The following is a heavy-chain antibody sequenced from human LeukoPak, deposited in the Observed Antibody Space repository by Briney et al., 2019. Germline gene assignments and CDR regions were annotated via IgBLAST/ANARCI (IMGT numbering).Heavy chain of an antibody. V-gene: IGHV1-24*01. CDR1: GYTLTELC. D-gene: IGHD1-1*01. CDR2: FDPEDGET. J-gene: IGHJ4*02. Sequence: ASVKVSCKVSGYTLTELCMHWVRQAPGKGLEWRGGFDPEDGETIYAQKFQGRVTMTDDTSTHTAYMELTSLTSDDTAVYYSATGLQLERRNTAFDYWGQGTLVTVSS. CDR3: ATGLQLERRNTAFDY.